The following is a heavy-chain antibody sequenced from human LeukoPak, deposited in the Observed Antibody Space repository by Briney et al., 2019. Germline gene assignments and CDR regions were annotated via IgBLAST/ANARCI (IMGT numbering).Heavy chain of an antibody. D-gene: IGHD1-1*01. V-gene: IGHV4-4*07. Sequence: SETLSLTCTVSGGSISSYYWSWTRQPAGKGLEWIGRIYTSGSTNYNPSLKSRVTMSVDTSKNQFSLKLSSVTAADTAVYYCARDLFRDYWNDVGWFDPWGQGTLVTVSS. CDR1: GGSISSYY. CDR3: ARDLFRDYWNDVGWFDP. CDR2: IYTSGST. J-gene: IGHJ5*02.